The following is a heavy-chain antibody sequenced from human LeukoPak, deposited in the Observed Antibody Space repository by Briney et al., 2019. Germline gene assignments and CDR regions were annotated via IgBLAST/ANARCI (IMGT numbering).Heavy chain of an antibody. CDR3: ARGPGYYYGMDV. CDR2: VYYSGST. V-gene: IGHV4-39*01. Sequence: PSETLSLTCTVSGGSISSSSYYWGWIRQPPGKGLEWIGSVYYSGSTYYNPSLKSRVTISVDTSKNQFSLKLSSVTAADTAVYYCARGPGYYYGMDVWGQGTTVTVSS. D-gene: IGHD3-10*01. J-gene: IGHJ6*02. CDR1: GGSISSSSYY.